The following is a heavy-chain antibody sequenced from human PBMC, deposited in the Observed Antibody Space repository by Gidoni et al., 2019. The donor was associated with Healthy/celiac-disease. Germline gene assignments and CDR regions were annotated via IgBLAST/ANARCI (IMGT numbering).Heavy chain of an antibody. D-gene: IGHD3-3*01. CDR2: IWYDGSNK. Sequence: QVQLVESGGGVVQPGGSLRLSCAASGFTFSSYGMHWVRQAPGKGLEWVAVIWYDGSNKYYADSVKGRFTISRDNSKNTLYLQMNSLRAEDTAVYYCARDRGDFWSGYYIYYYYGMDVWGQGTTVTVSS. CDR1: GFTFSSYG. V-gene: IGHV3-33*01. J-gene: IGHJ6*02. CDR3: ARDRGDFWSGYYIYYYYGMDV.